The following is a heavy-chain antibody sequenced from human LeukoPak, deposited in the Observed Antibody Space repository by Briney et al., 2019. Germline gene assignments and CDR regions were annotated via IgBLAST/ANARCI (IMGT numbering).Heavy chain of an antibody. CDR1: GFTFSSYV. Sequence: GGSLRLSCAASGFTFSSYVMHWVRQAPGKGLEWVAIISYDGSNEYYADSVKGRFTISRDNSKNTLYLQMNSLRAADTAVYYCARVQVATHSFDIWGQGTMVTVSS. V-gene: IGHV3-30*04. J-gene: IGHJ3*02. D-gene: IGHD5-12*01. CDR3: ARVQVATHSFDI. CDR2: ISYDGSNE.